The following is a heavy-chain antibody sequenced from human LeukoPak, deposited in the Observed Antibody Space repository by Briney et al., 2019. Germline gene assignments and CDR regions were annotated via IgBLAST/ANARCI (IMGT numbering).Heavy chain of an antibody. CDR2: IYPADSDT. CDR1: GYTFTYXW. Sequence: GESLKISCQGSGYTFTYXWIAWVRQMPGKGLEWMGIIYPADSDTRYSPSFQGQVTISADKSISTAYLQWSSLKASDTAIYYCARRADGDYWGQGTLVTVSS. V-gene: IGHV5-51*01. CDR3: ARRADGDY. J-gene: IGHJ4*02.